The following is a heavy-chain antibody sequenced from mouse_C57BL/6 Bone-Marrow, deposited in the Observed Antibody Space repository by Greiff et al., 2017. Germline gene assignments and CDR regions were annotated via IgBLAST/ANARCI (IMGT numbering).Heavy chain of an antibody. J-gene: IGHJ4*01. CDR2: INPNYGTT. CDR3: AMGYDYDYAMDY. V-gene: IGHV1-39*01. Sequence: EVQLQQSGPELVKPGASVKISCKASGYSFTDYNMNWVKQSTGKSLEWIGVINPNYGTTRYNQKFKGKATLTVDQSSSTAYMQLNSLTSEDSSVYYCAMGYDYDYAMDYWGQGTSVTVSS. CDR1: GYSFTDYN. D-gene: IGHD2-4*01.